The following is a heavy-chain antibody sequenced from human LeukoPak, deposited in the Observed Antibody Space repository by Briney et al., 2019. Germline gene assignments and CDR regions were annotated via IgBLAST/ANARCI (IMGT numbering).Heavy chain of an antibody. J-gene: IGHJ4*02. CDR1: GFTFSSYW. CDR3: ARDKGYNSAY. D-gene: IGHD5-24*01. V-gene: IGHV3-7*01. Sequence: GGSLRLSCAASGFTFSSYWMTWVRQTPGKGLEWVANIRMDGGEQYYMDSVEGRFTISRDNAKNSLYLQMYSLRPEDTAVYYCARDKGYNSAYWGRGTLVSVSS. CDR2: IRMDGGEQ.